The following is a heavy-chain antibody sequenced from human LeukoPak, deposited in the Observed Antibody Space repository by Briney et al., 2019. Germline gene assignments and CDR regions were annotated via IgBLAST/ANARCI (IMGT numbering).Heavy chain of an antibody. D-gene: IGHD1-26*01. CDR3: ARAEYSGSYPLWY. CDR2: IKQDGSER. CDR1: GFTFSSYW. Sequence: PGGSLRLSCAASGFTFSSYWMTWVRQAPGKGLEWVANIKQDGSERYYVDSVKGRFTISRDNAKNSLYLQMNSLRAEDTAVYYCARAEYSGSYPLWYWGQGTLVTVSS. J-gene: IGHJ4*02. V-gene: IGHV3-7*01.